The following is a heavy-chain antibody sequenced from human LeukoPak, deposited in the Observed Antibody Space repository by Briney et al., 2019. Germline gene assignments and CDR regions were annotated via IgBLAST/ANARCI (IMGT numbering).Heavy chain of an antibody. Sequence: PGGSLRLSCAASGFTFNSYAMHWVRQAPGKGLEWVAVISSDGSNNYYADSVKGRFTISRDNSNNTLYLQLNSLRADDTAVYYCARDRYSSGWYGDFDWWGQGTLVTVSS. CDR2: ISSDGSNN. CDR3: ARDRYSSGWYGDFDW. V-gene: IGHV3-30-3*01. CDR1: GFTFNSYA. J-gene: IGHJ4*02. D-gene: IGHD6-19*01.